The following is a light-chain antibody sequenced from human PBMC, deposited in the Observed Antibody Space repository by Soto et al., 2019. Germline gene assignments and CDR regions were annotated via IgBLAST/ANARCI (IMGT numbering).Light chain of an antibody. CDR2: DVS. CDR3: SSYTSSSTYV. CDR1: SSDVGGYNY. Sequence: QSPLTKPACVSESAGESITISCTGTSSDVGGYNYVSWYQQHPGKAPKLMIYDVSNRPSGVSNRFSGSKSGNTASLTISGLQAEDEADYYCSSYTSSSTYVFGTGTKVTVL. J-gene: IGLJ1*01. V-gene: IGLV2-14*01.